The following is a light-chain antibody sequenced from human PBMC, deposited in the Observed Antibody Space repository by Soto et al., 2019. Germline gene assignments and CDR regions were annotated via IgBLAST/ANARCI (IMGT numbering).Light chain of an antibody. CDR3: QQYNNSPTK. Sequence: EVVLTQSPATLSVSPGERATISCRSSQSVSNNLAWYQQKPGQAHRLLMYGASTRATCSPARFSGSGSGTKFTLIISSLQFDDFVVYYGQQYNNSPTKFGQGT. CDR1: QSVSNN. J-gene: IGKJ1*01. V-gene: IGKV3D-15*01. CDR2: GAS.